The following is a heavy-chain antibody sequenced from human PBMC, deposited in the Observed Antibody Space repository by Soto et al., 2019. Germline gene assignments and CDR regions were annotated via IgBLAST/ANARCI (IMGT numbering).Heavy chain of an antibody. J-gene: IGHJ6*02. CDR2: INSDGSST. Sequence: VVSLRLSCAASGFTFSSYWMHWVRQAPGKGLVWVSRINSDGSSTSYADSVKGRFTISRDNAKNTLYLQMNSLRAEDTAVYYCARGLKGYYGVDVWGQGTTVTVAS. CDR3: ARGLKGYYGVDV. CDR1: GFTFSSYW. V-gene: IGHV3-74*01. D-gene: IGHD3-16*01.